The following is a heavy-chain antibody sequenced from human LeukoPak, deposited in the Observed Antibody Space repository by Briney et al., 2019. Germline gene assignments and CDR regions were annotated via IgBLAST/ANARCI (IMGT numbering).Heavy chain of an antibody. J-gene: IGHJ4*02. CDR3: ARGSSGSYLDY. D-gene: IGHD1-26*01. Sequence: GGSLRLSCAASGFTFSSYAIHWVRQAPGKGLEWVAVISYDGSNKYYADSVKGRFTISRDNSKNTLYLQMNSLRAEDTAVYYCARGSSGSYLDYWGQGTLVTVSS. CDR1: GFTFSSYA. CDR2: ISYDGSNK. V-gene: IGHV3-30*04.